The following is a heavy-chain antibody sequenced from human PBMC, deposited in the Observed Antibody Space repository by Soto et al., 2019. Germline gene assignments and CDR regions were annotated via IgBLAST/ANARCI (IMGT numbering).Heavy chain of an antibody. CDR1: GGSISSYY. CDR3: ARSERSDFCSRAEAGMDV. CDR2: IYYSGST. D-gene: IGHD3-3*01. J-gene: IGHJ6*02. Sequence: SETLSLTCTVSGGSISSYYWSWIRQPPGKGLEWIGYIYYSGSTNYNPSLKSRVTISVDTSKNQFSLKLSSVTAADTAVYYCARSERSDFCSRAEAGMDVWGQGTTVTVSS. V-gene: IGHV4-59*01.